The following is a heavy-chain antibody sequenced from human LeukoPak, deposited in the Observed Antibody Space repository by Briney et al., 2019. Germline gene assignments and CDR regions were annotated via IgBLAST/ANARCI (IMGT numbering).Heavy chain of an antibody. CDR1: GFTFSSYS. CDR3: ARVSYGSGSYHSDY. Sequence: GGSLRLSCAASGFTFSSYSMNWVRQAPGKGLEWVSSVSSSSSYIYYADSVKGRFTISRDNAKNSLYLQMNSLRAEDTAVYYCARVSYGSGSYHSDYWGQGTLVTVSS. D-gene: IGHD3-10*01. CDR2: VSSSSSYI. J-gene: IGHJ4*02. V-gene: IGHV3-21*01.